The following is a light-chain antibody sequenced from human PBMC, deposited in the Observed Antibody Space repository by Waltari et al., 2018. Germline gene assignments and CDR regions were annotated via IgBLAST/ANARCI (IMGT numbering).Light chain of an antibody. CDR2: EVT. CDR1: SSDIGSSKY. CDR3: SSYAGSSNLI. V-gene: IGLV2-8*01. J-gene: IGLJ2*01. Sequence: QSALTQPPSASGPPGQSLTIPCSGPSSDIGSSKYVSWYQQHPPKAPKLMIYEVTKRPSGVPDRFSGSKSGNTASLTVSGLQADDEADYYCSSYAGSSNLIFGGGTKLTVL.